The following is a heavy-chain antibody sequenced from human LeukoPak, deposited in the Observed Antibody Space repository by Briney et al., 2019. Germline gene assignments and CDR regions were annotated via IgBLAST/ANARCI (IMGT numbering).Heavy chain of an antibody. CDR2: INSDGSSR. V-gene: IGHV3-74*01. J-gene: IGHJ5*02. Sequence: GSLRLSCAASGFTFSSYWMHWVRQVPGKGLVWVSRINSDGSSRSYVDSVMGRFTISRDNAKNTLYLQLDSLRAEDTAVYYCARGLAVAGSSWFDPWGQGTLVSVSS. D-gene: IGHD6-19*01. CDR3: ARGLAVAGSSWFDP. CDR1: GFTFSSYW.